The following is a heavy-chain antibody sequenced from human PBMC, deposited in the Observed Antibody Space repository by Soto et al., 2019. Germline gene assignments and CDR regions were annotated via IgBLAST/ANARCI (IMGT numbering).Heavy chain of an antibody. CDR1: GGSISSGDYY. V-gene: IGHV4-30-4*01. Sequence: QVQLQESGPGLVKPSQTLSLTCTVSGGSISSGDYYWSWIRQPPGKVLEWIGYIYYSGSIYYNPAHKSRVTISVDTSKNQFSLKLSSVTAADTAVYYCARVGGFGATTIDYWGQGTLVTVSS. J-gene: IGHJ4*02. CDR2: IYYSGSI. CDR3: ARVGGFGATTIDY. D-gene: IGHD3-10*01.